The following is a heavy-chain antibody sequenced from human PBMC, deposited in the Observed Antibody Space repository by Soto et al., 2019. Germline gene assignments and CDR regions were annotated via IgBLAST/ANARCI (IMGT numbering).Heavy chain of an antibody. CDR3: AKDRRPSNGMEV. CDR1: GFTFSSYG. J-gene: IGHJ6*02. V-gene: IGHV3-30*18. CDR2: ISYDGSNK. Sequence: QVQLVESGGGVVQPGRSLRLSCAASGFTFSSYGMHWVRQAPGKGLEWVAVISYDGSNKYYADSVKVRFTISRDNSKNTLYLQMTSLRAEDTAVYYCAKDRRPSNGMEVWGQGTMVTGSS.